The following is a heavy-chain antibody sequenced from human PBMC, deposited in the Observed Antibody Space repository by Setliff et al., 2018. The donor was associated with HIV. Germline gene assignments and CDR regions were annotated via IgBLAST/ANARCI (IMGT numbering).Heavy chain of an antibody. CDR2: IQQDGNEK. V-gene: IGHV3-7*03. CDR1: GFTVSSNY. J-gene: IGHJ4*02. CDR3: ARPPPSLQDFDFVFDS. D-gene: IGHD3-9*01. Sequence: GGSLRLSCAASGFTVSSNYMTWVRQAPGKGLEWVATIQQDGNEKYYVDSVRGRFIVSRDNRRKVLHLQMSSLRVEDTAVYYCARPPPSLQDFDFVFDSWGQGTLVTVSS.